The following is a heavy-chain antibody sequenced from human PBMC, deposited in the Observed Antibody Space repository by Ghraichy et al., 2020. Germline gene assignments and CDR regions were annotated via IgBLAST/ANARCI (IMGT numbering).Heavy chain of an antibody. V-gene: IGHV1-18*01. Sequence: ASLKVSCKASDYTFTNFAINWVRQAPGQGLEWMGWISAYNRNTNYAQKLQGRVTMTTDTSTNTAYMELRSLISDDTAVYYCARGGGGYFHIDYWGQGTLVTVSS. D-gene: IGHD3-22*01. J-gene: IGHJ4*02. CDR3: ARGGGGYFHIDY. CDR2: ISAYNRNT. CDR1: DYTFTNFA.